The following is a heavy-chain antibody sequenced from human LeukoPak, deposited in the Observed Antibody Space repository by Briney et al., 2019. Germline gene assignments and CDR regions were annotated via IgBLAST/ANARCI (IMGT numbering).Heavy chain of an antibody. Sequence: SETLSLTRTVSGGSISSYYWSWIRQPPGKGLEWIGSIYYSGSTYYNPSLKSRVTISVDTSKNQFSLKLSSVTAADTAVYYCARDRVWAFYCGGDCYDSPNWFDPWGQGTLVTVSS. CDR3: ARDRVWAFYCGGDCYDSPNWFDP. J-gene: IGHJ5*02. D-gene: IGHD2-21*02. CDR1: GGSISSYY. CDR2: IYYSGST. V-gene: IGHV4-59*12.